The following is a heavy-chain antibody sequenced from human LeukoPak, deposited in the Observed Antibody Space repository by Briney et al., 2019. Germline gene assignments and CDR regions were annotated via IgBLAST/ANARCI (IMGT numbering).Heavy chain of an antibody. Sequence: GGSLRLSCAASGFTFSSYAMSWVRQAPGKGLEWVSAISGSGGSTYYADSVKGRFTISRDNSKDTLYLQMNSLRAEDTAVYYCAKDLAHRGDGMDVWGKGTTVTVSS. CDR1: GFTFSSYA. D-gene: IGHD3-16*01. V-gene: IGHV3-23*01. CDR2: ISGSGGST. J-gene: IGHJ6*04. CDR3: AKDLAHRGDGMDV.